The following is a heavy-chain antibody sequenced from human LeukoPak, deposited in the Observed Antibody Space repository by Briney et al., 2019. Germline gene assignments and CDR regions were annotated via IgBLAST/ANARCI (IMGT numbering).Heavy chain of an antibody. CDR2: IRQDGSDK. CDR1: GFTFSNYW. V-gene: IGHV3-7*01. CDR3: ARDWDYYDSSGRYNWFDP. D-gene: IGHD3-22*01. J-gene: IGHJ5*02. Sequence: GGSLRLSCAASGFTFSNYWMSWVRQAPGKGLEWVANIRQDGSDKFYVDSVKGRFTISRDNAKNSLYLQMNSLRAEDTAVYYCARDWDYYDSSGRYNWFDPWGQGTLVTVSS.